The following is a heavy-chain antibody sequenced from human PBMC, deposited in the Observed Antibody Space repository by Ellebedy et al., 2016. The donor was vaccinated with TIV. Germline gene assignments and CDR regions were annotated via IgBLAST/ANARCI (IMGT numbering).Heavy chain of an antibody. V-gene: IGHV4-39*01. Sequence: MPSETLSLTCTVSGASITSSGYYWGWISKPPGKGLEWIGSIYYSGSTYYNPSLNSRVTISVDTSKKQFSLKLSSVTAADTAVYYCARSSMKVVVPFDYWGQGTLVTVSS. CDR2: IYYSGST. CDR1: GASITSSGYY. CDR3: ARSSMKVVVPFDY. J-gene: IGHJ4*02. D-gene: IGHD3-22*01.